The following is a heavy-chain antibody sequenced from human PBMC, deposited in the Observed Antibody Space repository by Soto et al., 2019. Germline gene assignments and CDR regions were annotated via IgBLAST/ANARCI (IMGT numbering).Heavy chain of an antibody. CDR1: GGSTSSGGYY. J-gene: IGHJ4*02. CDR2: IHYSGST. V-gene: IGHV4-31*03. D-gene: IGHD3-16*01. CDR3: TRGLDWAQWGY. Sequence: QVQLQESGPGLVKPSQTLSLTCIVSGGSTSSGGYYRSWIRQYPGKGLEWFGSIHYSGSTYYNPSLRSRATTSIDTSNFQFSLKLSSVTAADTAVYYCTRGLDWAQWGYWGKGTLVTVSS.